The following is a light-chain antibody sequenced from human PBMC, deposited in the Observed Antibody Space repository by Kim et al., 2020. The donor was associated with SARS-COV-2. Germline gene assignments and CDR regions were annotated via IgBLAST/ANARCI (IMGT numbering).Light chain of an antibody. J-gene: IGKJ2*01. CDR1: QNISSY. Sequence: DIQMTQSPSSLSASVGDRVTITCRASQNISSYLNWYQQKPGKAPDLLIYAASSLRSGVPSRFSGSGSGTDFTLTISSLQLEDFGTYYCQQGYNTFGQGTKLEI. V-gene: IGKV1-39*01. CDR2: AAS. CDR3: QQGYNT.